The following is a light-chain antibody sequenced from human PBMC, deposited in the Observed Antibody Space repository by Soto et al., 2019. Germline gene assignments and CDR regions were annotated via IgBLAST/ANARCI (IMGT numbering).Light chain of an antibody. CDR2: DAS. CDR1: QSINRW. CDR3: QQYNSYSIT. J-gene: IGKJ5*01. V-gene: IGKV1-5*01. Sequence: DIQMTQSTSTLSACVGDRVTITCRASQSINRWLAWYQQKPGKAPKLLIYDASSLESGVPSRFSGSGFGTEFTLNISILKPDDLATYYCQQYNSYSITFGQLTRLETK.